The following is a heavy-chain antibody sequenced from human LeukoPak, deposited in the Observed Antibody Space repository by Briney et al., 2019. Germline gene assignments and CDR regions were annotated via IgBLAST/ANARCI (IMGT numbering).Heavy chain of an antibody. V-gene: IGHV3-53*01. CDR1: GFSVSTKY. CDR3: ARGDFGGNSGLEY. D-gene: IGHD4-23*01. CDR2: IYSGGNT. J-gene: IGHJ4*02. Sequence: GGSLRLSCAASGFSVSTKYMSWVRQAPGKGLEWISLIYSGGNTYYAGSVKGRFSVSRGNSKNTVYLQMDSLRVEDTAVYYCARGDFGGNSGLEYWGQGSLVTVSS.